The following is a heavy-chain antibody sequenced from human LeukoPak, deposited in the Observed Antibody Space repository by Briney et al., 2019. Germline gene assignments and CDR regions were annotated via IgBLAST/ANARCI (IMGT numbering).Heavy chain of an antibody. CDR2: IGDSGSPI. Sequence: PGGSLRLSCAASGFTFTDYYMSWIRQAPGKGLEWISYIGDSGSPIYYANSVKGRFTISRDNAKNSLYLQMNILRAEDTAMYYCARGAGPLFDPWGQGTLVTVSS. V-gene: IGHV3-11*01. CDR1: GFTFTDYY. CDR3: ARGAGPLFDP. J-gene: IGHJ5*02.